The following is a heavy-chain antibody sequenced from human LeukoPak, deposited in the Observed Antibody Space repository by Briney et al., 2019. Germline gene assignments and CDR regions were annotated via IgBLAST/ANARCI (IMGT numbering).Heavy chain of an antibody. V-gene: IGHV4-59*07. CDR2: VYNSGTA. CDR1: GLSTGSDY. Sequence: SDSLSLPCTVSGLSTGSDYWSWIRQSPGKGLEWIGCVYNSGTAVYNPSLTGRVTISVDTSKSQYSLNLRSVTAADAAVSYCARHAYWGQGILVTVSS. J-gene: IGHJ4*02. CDR3: ARHAY.